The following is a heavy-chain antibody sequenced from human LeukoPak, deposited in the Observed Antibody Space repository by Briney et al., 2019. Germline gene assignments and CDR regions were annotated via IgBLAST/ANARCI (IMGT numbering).Heavy chain of an antibody. CDR1: GFTFDDYA. D-gene: IGHD6-13*01. CDR2: ISWNSGSI. CDR3: AKARSGSLSS. J-gene: IGHJ5*02. Sequence: GGSLRLSCAASGFTFDDYAMHWVRQAPGKGLEWVSGISWNSGSIGYADSVKGRFTISRDNAKNSPYLQMNSLRAEDMALYYCAKARSGSLSSWGQGTLVTVSS. V-gene: IGHV3-9*03.